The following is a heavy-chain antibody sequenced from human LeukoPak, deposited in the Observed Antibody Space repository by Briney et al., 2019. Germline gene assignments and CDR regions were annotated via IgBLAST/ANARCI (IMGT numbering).Heavy chain of an antibody. J-gene: IGHJ5*02. CDR2: IYYSGST. CDR1: GGSISSYY. Sequence: SETLSLTCTVSGGSISSYYWSWIRQPPGKGLEWIGYIYYSGSTNYNPSLKSRVTISVDTSKNQFSLKLSSVTAADTAVYYCAREIGWDWFDPWGQGALVTVSS. CDR3: AREIGWDWFDP. V-gene: IGHV4-59*01. D-gene: IGHD1-26*01.